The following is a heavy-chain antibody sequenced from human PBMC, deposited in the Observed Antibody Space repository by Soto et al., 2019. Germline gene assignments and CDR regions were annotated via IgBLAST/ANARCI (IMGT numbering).Heavy chain of an antibody. CDR3: ARDLERYYDSSGYYRFDY. Sequence: EVQLVESGGGLVQPGGSLRLSCAASGFTFSSYSMNWVRQAPGKGLEWVSYISSSSSTIYYADSVKGRFTISRDNAKNSLYLQMNRLRDEDTAVYYWARDLERYYDSSGYYRFDYWGQGTLVTVSS. CDR1: GFTFSSYS. V-gene: IGHV3-48*02. CDR2: ISSSSSTI. J-gene: IGHJ4*02. D-gene: IGHD3-22*01.